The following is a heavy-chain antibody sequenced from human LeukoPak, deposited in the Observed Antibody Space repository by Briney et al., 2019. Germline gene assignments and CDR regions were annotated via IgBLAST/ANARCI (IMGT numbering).Heavy chain of an antibody. V-gene: IGHV1-18*01. Sequence: ASVKVSCKASGYTFTSYGISWVRQAPGRGLEWMGWISAYNGNTNYAQKLQGRVTMTTDTSTSTAYMELRSLRSDDTAVYYCARVRYYYDSSGYPRAFDIWGQGTMVTVSS. J-gene: IGHJ3*02. CDR3: ARVRYYYDSSGYPRAFDI. D-gene: IGHD3-22*01. CDR1: GYTFTSYG. CDR2: ISAYNGNT.